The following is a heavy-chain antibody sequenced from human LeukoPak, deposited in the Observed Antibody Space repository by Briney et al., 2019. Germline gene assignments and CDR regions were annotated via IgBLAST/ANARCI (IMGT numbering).Heavy chain of an antibody. CDR2: IIPIFGTA. J-gene: IGHJ3*02. Sequence: SVKVSCKASGGTFSSYAISWVRQAPGQGLEWMGRIIPIFGTANYAQKFQGRVTITTDESTSTAYMELSSLRSEDTAVYYCASLMMVLEMATAIEAFDIWGQGTMVTVSS. CDR3: ASLMMVLEMATAIEAFDI. V-gene: IGHV1-69*05. D-gene: IGHD5-24*01. CDR1: GGTFSSYA.